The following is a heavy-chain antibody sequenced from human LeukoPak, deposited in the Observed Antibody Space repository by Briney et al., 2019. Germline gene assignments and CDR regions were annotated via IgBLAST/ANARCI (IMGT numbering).Heavy chain of an antibody. V-gene: IGHV4-34*01. CDR2: INHSGST. CDR1: GGSFSGYY. Sequence: SETLSLTCAVYGGSFSGYYWSWIRQPPGKGLEWIGEINHSGSTNYNPSLRGRVTISAETSKNQFSLHLTSATAADTAVYYCATSYGDSTSIFDYWGQGILVTVSS. J-gene: IGHJ4*02. CDR3: ATSYGDSTSIFDY. D-gene: IGHD2-21*02.